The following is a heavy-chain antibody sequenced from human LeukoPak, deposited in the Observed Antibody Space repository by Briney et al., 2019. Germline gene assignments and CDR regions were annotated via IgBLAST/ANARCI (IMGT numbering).Heavy chain of an antibody. CDR2: IYYSGST. V-gene: IGHV4-59*01. J-gene: IGHJ5*02. CDR1: GGSISDYY. D-gene: IGHD1-26*01. CDR3: ARRDSGSHTNWFDP. Sequence: KPSETLSLTCTVSGGSISDYYWSWIRQPPGKGLEWIGYIYYSGSTNYNPSLKSRVTILVDTSKNQFSLKLYSVAAADTAVYYCARRDSGSHTNWFDPWGQGTLVTVSS.